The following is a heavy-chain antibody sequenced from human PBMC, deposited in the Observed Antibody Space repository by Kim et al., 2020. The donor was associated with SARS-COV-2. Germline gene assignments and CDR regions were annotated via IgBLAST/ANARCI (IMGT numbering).Heavy chain of an antibody. Sequence: SVKVSCKASGGTFSSYAISWVRQAPGQGLEWMGRIIPILGIANYAQKFQGRVTITADKSTSTAYMELSSLRSEDTAVYYCARDGWTTYGMDVWGQGTTVTVSS. D-gene: IGHD4-17*01. J-gene: IGHJ6*02. CDR2: IIPILGIA. V-gene: IGHV1-69*04. CDR1: GGTFSSYA. CDR3: ARDGWTTYGMDV.